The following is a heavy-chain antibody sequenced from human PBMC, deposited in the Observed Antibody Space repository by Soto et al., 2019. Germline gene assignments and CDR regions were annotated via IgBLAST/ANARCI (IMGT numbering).Heavy chain of an antibody. CDR3: ASRPLIVGATGLFDY. V-gene: IGHV4-34*01. CDR1: GGSFSGYY. Sequence: GPGPWRTSETLSLTCAVYGGSFSGYYWSWIRQPPGKGLEWIGEINHSGSTNYNPSLKSRVTISVDTSKNQFSLKLSSVTAADTAVYYCASRPLIVGATGLFDYWGQGTLVTVSS. J-gene: IGHJ4*02. D-gene: IGHD1-26*01. CDR2: INHSGST.